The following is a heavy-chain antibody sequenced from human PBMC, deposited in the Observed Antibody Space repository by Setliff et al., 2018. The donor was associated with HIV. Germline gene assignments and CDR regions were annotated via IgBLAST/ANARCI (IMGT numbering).Heavy chain of an antibody. V-gene: IGHV4-34*01. CDR2: INHGGDT. CDR3: ARVGDFYDAGGYYSVLDAFGI. D-gene: IGHD3-22*01. J-gene: IGHJ3*02. CDR1: GGSFNGYF. Sequence: SETLSLTCAVYGGSFNGYFWTWIRQPPQKRLEWIGEINHGGDTNYNPSLKSRVTISVDTSKNQFSLKLSSVTAADTAVYYCARVGDFYDAGGYYSVLDAFGIWGQGTMVTVSS.